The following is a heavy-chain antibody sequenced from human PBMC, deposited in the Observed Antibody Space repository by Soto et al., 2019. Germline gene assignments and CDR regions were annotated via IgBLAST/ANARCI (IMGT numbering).Heavy chain of an antibody. Sequence: GGSLRLSSAASGDTFSDYYMSWIRQAPGKGLEWISYIDTSGTKIYYADSVKGRFTITRDNAKNSLYLETNSLRDEDTAVYYCASHYDMWSGYLSPVDYWGQGTLVTVSS. CDR2: IDTSGTKI. CDR3: ASHYDMWSGYLSPVDY. D-gene: IGHD3-3*01. J-gene: IGHJ4*02. V-gene: IGHV3-11*01. CDR1: GDTFSDYY.